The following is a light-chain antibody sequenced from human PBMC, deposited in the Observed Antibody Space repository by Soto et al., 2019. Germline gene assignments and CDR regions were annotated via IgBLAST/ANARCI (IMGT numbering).Light chain of an antibody. J-gene: IGKJ1*01. CDR2: GAS. CDR3: QVSYFIPPT. V-gene: IGKV3D-7*01. CDR1: QSVGSSY. Sequence: PSFSQKDRATHSCRSSQSVGSSYLAWYQQKPGQAPRLLIYGASTRATGIPARFSGSGSGTEFTLTISSLQPEDFATYYCQVSYFIPPTFC.